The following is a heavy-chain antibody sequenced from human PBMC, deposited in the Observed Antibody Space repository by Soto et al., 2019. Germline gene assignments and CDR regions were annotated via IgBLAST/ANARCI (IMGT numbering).Heavy chain of an antibody. CDR2: IYPGDLDT. CDR3: ARASWKLLDPYYFDY. CDR1: GYTFTTYW. J-gene: IGHJ4*02. Sequence: PGESLKISCKGSGYTFTTYWIGWVRQMPGKGLEWMGIIYPGDLDTRYSPSFEGQVAISVDKSINTAYLQWSSLKASDTAMYYCARASWKLLDPYYFDYWGQGTLVTVSS. D-gene: IGHD1-1*01. V-gene: IGHV5-51*01.